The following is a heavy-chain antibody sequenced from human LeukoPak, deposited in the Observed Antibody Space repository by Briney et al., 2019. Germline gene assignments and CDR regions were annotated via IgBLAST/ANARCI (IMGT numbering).Heavy chain of an antibody. CDR3: AKVAPRVTTRYYFDY. Sequence: GRSLRLSCAASGFTFDDYAMHWVRQAPGKGLEWVSGISWNSGSIGYADSVKGRFTISRDNAKNSLYLQMNSLRAEDTALYYCAKVAPRVTTRYYFDYWGQGTLVTVSS. CDR2: ISWNSGSI. CDR1: GFTFDDYA. J-gene: IGHJ4*02. D-gene: IGHD4-17*01. V-gene: IGHV3-9*01.